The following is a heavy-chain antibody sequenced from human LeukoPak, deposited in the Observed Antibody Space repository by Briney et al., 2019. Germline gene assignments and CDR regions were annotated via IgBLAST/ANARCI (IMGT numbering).Heavy chain of an antibody. V-gene: IGHV3-74*01. J-gene: IGHJ6*02. CDR3: ARDQLAATYYYYGMDV. CDR1: GFTFSSYW. D-gene: IGHD2-15*01. CDR2: INSDGSST. Sequence: GGSLRLPCAASGFTFSSYWMHWVRQAPGKGLVWVSRINSDGSSTSYADSVKGRFTISRDNAKNTLYLQMNSLRAEDTAVYYCARDQLAATYYYYGMDVWGQGTTVTVSS.